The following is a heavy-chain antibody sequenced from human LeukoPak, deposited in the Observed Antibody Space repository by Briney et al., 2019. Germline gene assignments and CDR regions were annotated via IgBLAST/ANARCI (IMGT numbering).Heavy chain of an antibody. J-gene: IGHJ4*02. CDR1: GYTFTNYY. CDR3: ARGESGGYFDY. Sequence: ASVTVSCTSSGYTFTNYYMHWVRQAPGQGLEWMGLINPTGTGTNYAQKFRGRVTLTRDTFTTTVYMELGSLRSEDSAVYYCARGESGGYFDYWGQGSLVTVSS. CDR2: INPTGTGT. D-gene: IGHD2-8*02. V-gene: IGHV1-46*01.